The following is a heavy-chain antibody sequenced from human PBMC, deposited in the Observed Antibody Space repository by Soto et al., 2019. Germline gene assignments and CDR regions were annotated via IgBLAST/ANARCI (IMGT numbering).Heavy chain of an antibody. CDR2: ISYDGSNK. J-gene: IGHJ6*02. CDR1: GFTFSSYA. Sequence: PGGSLRLSCAASGFTFSSYAMHWVRQAPGKGLEWVAVISYDGSNKYYADSVKGRFTISRDNSKNTLYLQMNSLRAEDTAVYYCAKDQPTGRDGYNPYYYYGMDVWGQGTTVTVSS. D-gene: IGHD5-12*01. V-gene: IGHV3-30-3*01. CDR3: AKDQPTGRDGYNPYYYYGMDV.